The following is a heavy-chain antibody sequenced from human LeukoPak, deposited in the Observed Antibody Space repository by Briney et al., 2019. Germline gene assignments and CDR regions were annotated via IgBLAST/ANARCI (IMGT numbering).Heavy chain of an antibody. J-gene: IGHJ4*02. D-gene: IGHD2-15*01. CDR1: GFTFSSYS. CDR2: IRSSSSTI. Sequence: GGSLRLSCAASGFTFSSYSMNWVRQAPGKGLEWVSYIRSSSSTIYYADSVKGRFTISRDNAKNSLYLQMNSLRAEDTAVYYCARDIIVGSDYWGQGTLVTVSS. CDR3: ARDIIVGSDY. V-gene: IGHV3-48*01.